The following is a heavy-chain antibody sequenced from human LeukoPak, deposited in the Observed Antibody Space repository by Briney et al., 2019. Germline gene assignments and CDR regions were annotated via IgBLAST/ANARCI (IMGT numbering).Heavy chain of an antibody. CDR1: GFTVSSNY. V-gene: IGHV3-66*01. D-gene: IGHD2/OR15-2a*01. Sequence: GGSLRLSCAASGFTVSSNYMSWVRQAPGKGLEWVSIIYSGGSTYYADSVKGRFIISRDNSKNTLYLQMYSLRAEDTAVYYCARDGRALLSDWGQGTMVTVSS. J-gene: IGHJ3*01. CDR3: ARDGRALLSD. CDR2: IYSGGST.